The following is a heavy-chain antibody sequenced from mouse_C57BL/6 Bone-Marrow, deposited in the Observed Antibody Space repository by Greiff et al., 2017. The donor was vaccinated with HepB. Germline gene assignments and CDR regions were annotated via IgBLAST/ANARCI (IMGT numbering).Heavy chain of an antibody. D-gene: IGHD2-3*01. V-gene: IGHV1-50*01. CDR3: ARMDDGYYQ. CDR1: GYTFTSYW. Sequence: QVHVKQPGAELVKPGASVKLSCKASGYTFTSYWMQWVKQRPGQGLEWIGEIDPSDSYTNYNQKFKGKATLTVDTSSSTAYMQLSSLTSEDSAVYYCARMDDGYYQWGQGTTLTVSS. J-gene: IGHJ2*01. CDR2: IDPSDSYT.